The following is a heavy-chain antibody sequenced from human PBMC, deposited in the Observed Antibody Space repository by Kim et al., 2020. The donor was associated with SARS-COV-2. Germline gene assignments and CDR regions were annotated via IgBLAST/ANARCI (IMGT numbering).Heavy chain of an antibody. D-gene: IGHD3-22*01. Sequence: GGSLRLSCAASGFTFSSYGMHWVRQAPGKGLEWVAVISYDGSNKYYEDSVKGRFTISRDNSKNTLYLQMNSLRAEDTAVYYCAKDRGYYDSSGYPDLDYWGQGTLVTVSS. CDR3: AKDRGYYDSSGYPDLDY. CDR2: ISYDGSNK. V-gene: IGHV3-30*18. CDR1: GFTFSSYG. J-gene: IGHJ4*02.